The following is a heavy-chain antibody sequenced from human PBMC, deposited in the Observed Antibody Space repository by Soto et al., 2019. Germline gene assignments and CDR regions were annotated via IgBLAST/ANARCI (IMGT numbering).Heavy chain of an antibody. V-gene: IGHV1-24*01. CDR1: GYTLTELS. D-gene: IGHD3-10*01. J-gene: IGHJ4*02. CDR2: FNPEDGET. Sequence: VASVKVSCKVSGYTLTELSMHWVRQAPGKGLEWMGGFNPEDGETVYAQKFQGRVTMTEDTSTDTAYMELSSLRSEDTAVYYCATHYGSGTLPFDYWGQGTLVTVSS. CDR3: ATHYGSGTLPFDY.